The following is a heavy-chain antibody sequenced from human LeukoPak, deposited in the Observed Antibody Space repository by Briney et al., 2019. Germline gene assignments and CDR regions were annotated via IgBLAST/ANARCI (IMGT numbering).Heavy chain of an antibody. CDR2: INTDGSDT. CDR1: GFTFGNSW. J-gene: IGHJ1*01. V-gene: IGHV3-74*01. D-gene: IGHD3-10*01. Sequence: GGSLRLSCAASGFTFGNSWMNWVRQAPGKRLVWVSRINTDGSDTTYADSVKGRFTISRDNAKKTLYLQMNSLRAEDSAVYYCANSYSPPPGWGQGTLVT. CDR3: ANSYSPPPG.